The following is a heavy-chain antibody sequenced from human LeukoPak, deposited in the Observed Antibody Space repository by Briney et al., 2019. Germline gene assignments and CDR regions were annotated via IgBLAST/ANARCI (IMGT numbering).Heavy chain of an antibody. Sequence: ASVKVSCKASGYTFTSCYMHWVRQAPGQGLEWMGIINPSGGSTSYAQKFQGRVTMTRDMSTSTVYMELSSLRSEDTAVYYCARDLEYSSSWYWFDPWGQGTLVTVSS. CDR1: GYTFTSCY. V-gene: IGHV1-46*01. D-gene: IGHD6-13*01. J-gene: IGHJ5*02. CDR3: ARDLEYSSSWYWFDP. CDR2: INPSGGST.